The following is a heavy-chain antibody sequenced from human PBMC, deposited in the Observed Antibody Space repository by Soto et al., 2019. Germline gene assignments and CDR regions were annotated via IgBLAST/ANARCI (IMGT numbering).Heavy chain of an antibody. Sequence: SVKVSCKVSGYTLTELSMHWVRQAPGKGLEWMGGFDPEDGETIYAQKFQGRVTMTEDTSTDTAYMELSSLRSEDTAVYYCATALIAAAKPFDYWGQGTLVTVSS. J-gene: IGHJ4*02. V-gene: IGHV1-24*01. CDR2: FDPEDGET. D-gene: IGHD6-13*01. CDR3: ATALIAAAKPFDY. CDR1: GYTLTELS.